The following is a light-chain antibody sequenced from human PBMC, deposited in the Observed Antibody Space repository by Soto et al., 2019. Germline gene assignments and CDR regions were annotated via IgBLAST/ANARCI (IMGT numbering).Light chain of an antibody. J-gene: IGKJ5*01. CDR3: QQRRSWQVT. CDR2: LGS. CDR1: QSLLHSNGYTY. V-gene: IGKV2-28*01. Sequence: DIVLTQSPLSLPVTPGEPASISCRSSQSLLHSNGYTYLDWYLQKPGQSPQVLIYLGSNRASGVPDRFSGSGSGTNFTLTISSLEPEDFAVYYCQQRRSWQVTFGQGTRLEIK.